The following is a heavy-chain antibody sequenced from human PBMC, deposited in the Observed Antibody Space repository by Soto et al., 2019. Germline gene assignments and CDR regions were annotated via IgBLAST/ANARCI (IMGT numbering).Heavy chain of an antibody. V-gene: IGHV1-69*01. CDR2: IIPVFGTG. CDR3: ARETPSAAAAYYYYGLDV. J-gene: IGHJ6*02. D-gene: IGHD6-13*01. Sequence: QVQLVQSGAEVKTAGSSVKVSCKVSGGTFSSYFINWVRQAPGQGLEWVGGIIPVFGTGSYAEKFQGRVTITADESTSTAYMELSRLRSDDTAVYYCARETPSAAAAYYYYGLDVWGQGTTVTVPS. CDR1: GGTFSSYF.